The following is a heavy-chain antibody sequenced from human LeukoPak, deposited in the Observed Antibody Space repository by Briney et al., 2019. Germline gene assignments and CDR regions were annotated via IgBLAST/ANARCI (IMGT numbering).Heavy chain of an antibody. CDR1: GFTFSSYG. Sequence: PGRSLRLSCAASGFTFSSYGMHWVRQAPGKGLEWVAVISYDGSNKYYADSVKGRFTISRDNSKNTLYLQMNSLRAEDTAVYYCARGPSKTKDAFDIWGQGTMVTVSS. J-gene: IGHJ3*02. CDR3: ARGPSKTKDAFDI. V-gene: IGHV3-30*03. CDR2: ISYDGSNK.